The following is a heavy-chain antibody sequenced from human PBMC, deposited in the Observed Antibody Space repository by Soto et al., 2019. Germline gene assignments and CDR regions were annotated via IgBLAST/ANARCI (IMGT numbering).Heavy chain of an antibody. V-gene: IGHV4-34*01. Sequence: SETLSLTCAVYGGSFGCYYGSWIRQPPGKGLEWIGEINHSGSTNYNPSLKSRVTISVDTSKNQFSLKLSSVTAADTAVYYCASSLRYPLWDVWGQGTTVTVSS. CDR2: INHSGST. D-gene: IGHD3-9*01. CDR3: ASSLRYPLWDV. J-gene: IGHJ6*02. CDR1: GGSFGCYY.